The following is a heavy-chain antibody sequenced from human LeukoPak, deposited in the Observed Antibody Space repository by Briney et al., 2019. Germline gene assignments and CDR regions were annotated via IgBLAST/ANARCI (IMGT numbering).Heavy chain of an antibody. CDR1: GGSNNYYY. D-gene: IGHD3-22*01. Sequence: SETLSLTCSVSGGSNNYYYWTWIRQPAGKGLEWIGRISSSGTSNYTPSLRSRVTLSIDMSENQFSLKLSSVTAADTAVYYCARGLRLGYYDSSGYYKTWGQGTLVTVSS. J-gene: IGHJ4*02. CDR2: ISSSGTS. CDR3: ARGLRLGYYDSSGYYKT. V-gene: IGHV4-4*07.